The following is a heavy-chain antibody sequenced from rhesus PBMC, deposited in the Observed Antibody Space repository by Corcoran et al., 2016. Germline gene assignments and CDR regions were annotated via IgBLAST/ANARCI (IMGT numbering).Heavy chain of an antibody. D-gene: IGHD5-12*01. Sequence: QVQLQESGPGVVKPSETLSLTCAVSGGSISDSYRWSWIRQPPGKGLEWIGYIYGSSTSTNYNPSLKSRVTISKDTSKNQFSLKLSSVTAADTAVYYCARLGYSYSYRDAFDFWGQGLRVTVSS. V-gene: IGHV4S10*01. CDR1: GGSISDSYR. CDR3: ARLGYSYSYRDAFDF. CDR2: IYGSSTST. J-gene: IGHJ3*01.